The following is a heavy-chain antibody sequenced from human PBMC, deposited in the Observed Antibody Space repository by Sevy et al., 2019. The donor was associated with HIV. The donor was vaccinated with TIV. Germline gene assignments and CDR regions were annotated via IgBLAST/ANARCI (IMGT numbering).Heavy chain of an antibody. CDR1: GFTFNSYT. Sequence: GGSLRLSCAASGFTFNSYTMNWVRQAPGKGLEWVSSITSGSTYIYYGDSVKGRFTISRDNAKNSLYLQMNSLRAEDTAVYYCARDGGCSSTSCLLYFDYWGQGSLVTVSS. J-gene: IGHJ4*02. CDR3: ARDGGCSSTSCLLYFDY. D-gene: IGHD2-2*01. CDR2: ITSGSTYI. V-gene: IGHV3-21*01.